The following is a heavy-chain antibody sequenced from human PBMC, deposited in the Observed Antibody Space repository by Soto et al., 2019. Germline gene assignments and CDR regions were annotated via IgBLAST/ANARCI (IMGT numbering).Heavy chain of an antibody. J-gene: IGHJ5*02. CDR3: AKTENWNYAYNWFDP. CDR2: ISGSGSST. Sequence: GGSLRLSCAASGFTFSSYAMSWVRQAPGKGLEWVAAISGSGSSTYYADSVKGRFTISRDNSKNTLYLQMNSLRAEDTAVYYCAKTENWNYAYNWFDPWGQGTLVTVSS. CDR1: GFTFSSYA. D-gene: IGHD1-7*01. V-gene: IGHV3-23*01.